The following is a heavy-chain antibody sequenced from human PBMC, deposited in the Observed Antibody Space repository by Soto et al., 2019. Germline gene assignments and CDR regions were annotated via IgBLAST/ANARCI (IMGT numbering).Heavy chain of an antibody. D-gene: IGHD3-22*01. Sequence: SMRLSCAASGVTCISYWMHCVSQAPGKGLVWVSRINSDGSSTSYADSVKGRFTISRDNAKNTLYLQMNSLRAEDTAVYYCARGGEGYYYDSSGPDSDAFDIWGQGTMVTVSS. CDR1: GVTCISYW. J-gene: IGHJ3*02. CDR2: INSDGSST. V-gene: IGHV3-74*01. CDR3: ARGGEGYYYDSSGPDSDAFDI.